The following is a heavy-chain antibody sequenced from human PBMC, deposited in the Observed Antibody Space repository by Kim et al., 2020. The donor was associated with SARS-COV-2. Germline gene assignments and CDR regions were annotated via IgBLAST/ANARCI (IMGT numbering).Heavy chain of an antibody. Sequence: SETLSLTCAVYGGSFSGYYWSWIRQPPGKGLEWIGEINHSGSTNYNPSLKSRVTISVDTSKNQFSLKLSSVTAADTAVYYCARMSRRATVVNYWAYYYY. J-gene: IGHJ6*03. V-gene: IGHV4-34*01. CDR1: GGSFSGYY. CDR3: ARMSRRATVVNYWAYYYY. D-gene: IGHD4-17*01. CDR2: INHSGST.